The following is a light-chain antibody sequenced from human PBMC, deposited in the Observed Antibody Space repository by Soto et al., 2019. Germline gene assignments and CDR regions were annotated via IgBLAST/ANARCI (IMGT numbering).Light chain of an antibody. CDR1: QSISSW. J-gene: IGKJ1*01. CDR2: KAS. CDR3: QQYNDNWT. Sequence: DIQTTQSPSTLSASVGDRVTITCRASQSISSWLAWFQQKPGTAPKLLIYKASTLQSGVPSRFSGSGSGTEFTLTISSLQPDDSATYYCQQYNDNWTFGQGTKVEIK. V-gene: IGKV1-5*03.